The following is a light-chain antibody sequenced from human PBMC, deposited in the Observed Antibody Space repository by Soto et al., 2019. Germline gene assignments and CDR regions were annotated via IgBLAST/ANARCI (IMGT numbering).Light chain of an antibody. Sequence: DIQMTQSPSTLSASVGDRVTITCRASQSISSWLAWYQQKPGKAPKLLIYKASSLESGVPSRFSGSGSGTESTLNISSLQPDDFATYYCQQYNSYPYTFGQGTKLEIK. CDR2: KAS. V-gene: IGKV1-5*03. CDR1: QSISSW. J-gene: IGKJ2*01. CDR3: QQYNSYPYT.